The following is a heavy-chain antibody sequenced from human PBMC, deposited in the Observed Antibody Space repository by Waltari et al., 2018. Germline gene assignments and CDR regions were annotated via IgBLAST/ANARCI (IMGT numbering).Heavy chain of an antibody. CDR1: GFTFSSYS. D-gene: IGHD3-10*01. CDR3: ARDRGGSGFYYYYMDV. CDR2: ISSSSSYI. Sequence: EVQLVESGGGLVKPVGSLRLSCAASGFTFSSYSMNWVRQAPGKGLEWVSSISSSSSYIYYADSVKGRFTISRDNAKNSLYLQMNSLRAEDTAVYYCARDRGGSGFYYYYMDVWGKGTTVTISS. J-gene: IGHJ6*03. V-gene: IGHV3-21*01.